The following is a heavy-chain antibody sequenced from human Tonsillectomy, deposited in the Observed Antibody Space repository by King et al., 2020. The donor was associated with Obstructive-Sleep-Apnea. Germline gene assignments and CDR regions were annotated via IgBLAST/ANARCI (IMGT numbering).Heavy chain of an antibody. D-gene: IGHD6-13*01. CDR2: ISSSSSYI. CDR1: GFTFSSYS. Sequence: VQLVVSGGGLVKPGGSLRLSCAASGFTFSSYSMNWVRQAPGKGLGWVSSISSSSSYIYYADSVKGRFTISRDNAKNTLYLQMNSLRAEDTAMYYCARAPGTAAVGDYFDYWGQGTLDTVSS. V-gene: IGHV3-21*01. CDR3: ARAPGTAAVGDYFDY. J-gene: IGHJ4*02.